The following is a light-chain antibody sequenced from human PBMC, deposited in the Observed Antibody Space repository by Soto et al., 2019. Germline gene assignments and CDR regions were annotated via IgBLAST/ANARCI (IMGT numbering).Light chain of an antibody. CDR3: QQYGSSPRT. Sequence: EIVLTQSPGTLSLSPGQRATLSCRASQSVSSNFLAWYQQKPGQAPRLLIFDASNRATGIPDRFSGSGSGTDFTLTISRLEPEDFAVYYCQQYGSSPRTFGQGTKVEIK. J-gene: IGKJ1*01. V-gene: IGKV3-20*01. CDR2: DAS. CDR1: QSVSSNF.